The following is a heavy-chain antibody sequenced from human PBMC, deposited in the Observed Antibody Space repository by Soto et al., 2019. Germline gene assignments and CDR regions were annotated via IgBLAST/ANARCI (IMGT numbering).Heavy chain of an antibody. CDR3: AKDPAANSCCSAYFDY. CDR1: GFTFSSYA. D-gene: IGHD2-15*01. V-gene: IGHV3-23*01. J-gene: IGHJ4*02. Sequence: PWGSLRLSCAASGFTFSSYAMSWVRQAPGKGLEWVSAISGSGGSTYYADSVKGRFTISRDNSKNTLYLQMNSLRAEDTAVYYCAKDPAANSCCSAYFDYWGQGTLVTVSS. CDR2: ISGSGGST.